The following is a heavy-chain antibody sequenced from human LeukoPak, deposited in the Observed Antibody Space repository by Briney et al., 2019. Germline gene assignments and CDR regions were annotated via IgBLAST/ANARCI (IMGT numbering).Heavy chain of an antibody. D-gene: IGHD1/OR15-1a*01. CDR2: ILYDGSNK. CDR3: AKSQALVWEHSDY. V-gene: IGHV3-30*18. J-gene: IGHJ4*02. Sequence: GGSLRLSCAASGFTFSSYGMHWVRQAPGKGLEWVAVILYDGSNKYYADSVKGRFTISRDNSKNTLYLQMNSLRAEDTAVYYCAKSQALVWEHSDYWGQGTLVTVSS. CDR1: GFTFSSYG.